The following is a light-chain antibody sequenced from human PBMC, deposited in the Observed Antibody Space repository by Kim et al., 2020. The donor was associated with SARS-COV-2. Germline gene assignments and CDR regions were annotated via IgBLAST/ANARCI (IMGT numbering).Light chain of an antibody. CDR2: DVS. V-gene: IGKV3-20*01. J-gene: IGKJ5*01. Sequence: CPGETATLSCRAIRCVPRHYLAWYQQKAGPAPTLLIYDVSSRATGIPDRFSVSGSGTEFTLTISSLEPEDFAVYSCQQYATSPLTFGQGTRLEIK. CDR3: QQYATSPLT. CDR1: RCVPRHY.